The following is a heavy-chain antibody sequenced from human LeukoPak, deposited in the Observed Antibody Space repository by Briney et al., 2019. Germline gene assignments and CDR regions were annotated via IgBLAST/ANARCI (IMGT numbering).Heavy chain of an antibody. J-gene: IGHJ6*02. CDR3: ARGRWFGDVVPPYYYYGMDV. CDR1: GGTFSSYA. D-gene: IGHD3-10*01. V-gene: IGHV1-69*13. CDR2: IIPIFGTA. Sequence: SVKVSCKASGGTFSSYAISWVRQAPGQGLEWMGGIIPIFGTANYAQKFQGRVTITADESTSTAYMELSSLRSEDTTVYYCARGRWFGDVVPPYYYYGMDVWGQGTTVTVSS.